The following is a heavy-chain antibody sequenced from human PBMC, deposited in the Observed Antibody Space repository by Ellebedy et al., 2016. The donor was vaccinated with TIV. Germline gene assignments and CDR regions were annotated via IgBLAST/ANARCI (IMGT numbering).Heavy chain of an antibody. J-gene: IGHJ6*03. CDR3: ARGGAYNWKYDPDDFYYMDV. CDR2: IIPFFGTA. CDR1: GGTFSSHA. Sequence: SVKVSXXASGGTFSSHAISWVRQAPGQGLEWIGGIIPFFGTATYAQKFQGRVMITADGSTSTAYMDLSSLRSEDTAVYYCARGGAYNWKYDPDDFYYMDVWGNGTTVTVSS. D-gene: IGHD1-7*01. V-gene: IGHV1-69*13.